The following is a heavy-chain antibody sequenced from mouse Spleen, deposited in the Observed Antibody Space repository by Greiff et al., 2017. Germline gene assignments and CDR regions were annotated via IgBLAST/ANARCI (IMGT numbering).Heavy chain of an antibody. V-gene: IGHV5-6-4*01. J-gene: IGHJ2*01. CDR2: ISSGGSYT. D-gene: IGHD2-1*01. CDR3: TRGPRGNYDYFDY. Sequence: EVMLVESGGGLVKPGGSLKLSCAASGFTFSSYTMSWVRQTPEKRLEWVATISSGGSYTYYPDSVKGRFTISRDNAKNTLYLQMSSLKFEDTAMYYCTRGPRGNYDYFDYWGQGTTLTVSS. CDR1: GFTFSSYT.